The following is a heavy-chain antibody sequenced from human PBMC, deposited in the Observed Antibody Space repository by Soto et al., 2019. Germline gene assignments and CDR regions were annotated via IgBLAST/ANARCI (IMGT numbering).Heavy chain of an antibody. CDR3: ARGTRMRPRSCGGECYSSLYYFDY. Sequence: GASVKVSCKASGGTFSSYAISWVRQAPGQGLEWMGGIIPIFGTANYAQKFQGRVTITADESTSTAYMELSSLRSEDTAVYYCARGTRMRPRSCGGECYSSLYYFDYCGQGTLVTVSS. J-gene: IGHJ4*02. CDR2: IIPIFGTA. CDR1: GGTFSSYA. V-gene: IGHV1-69*13. D-gene: IGHD2-21*01.